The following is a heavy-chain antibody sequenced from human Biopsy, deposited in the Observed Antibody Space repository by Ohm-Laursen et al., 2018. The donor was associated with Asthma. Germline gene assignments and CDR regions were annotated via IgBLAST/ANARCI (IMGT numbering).Heavy chain of an antibody. CDR2: ISFDGSNK. J-gene: IGHJ4*02. V-gene: IGHV3-30*18. CDR3: AKDVFPGWELRRGPDY. D-gene: IGHD1-26*01. Sequence: SLRLSCAASGFTFSNYGMHWVRQAPGKGLDWVAVISFDGSNKNYTDSVKGRFTISRDNSRHTLHLQMNSLRAEDTAVYYWAKDVFPGWELRRGPDYWGQGTLVTVSS. CDR1: GFTFSNYG.